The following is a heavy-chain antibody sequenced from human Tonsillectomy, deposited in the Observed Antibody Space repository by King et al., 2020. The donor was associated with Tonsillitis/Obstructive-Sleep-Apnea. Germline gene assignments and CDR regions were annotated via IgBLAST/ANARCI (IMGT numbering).Heavy chain of an antibody. J-gene: IGHJ1*01. V-gene: IGHV1-46*01. D-gene: IGHD2-2*01. CDR3: ARARDVVVPAATQYFQH. CDR2: INPSGGST. Sequence: VQLVESGAEVKKPGASVKVSCKASGYTFTSYYMHWVRQAPGQGLEWMGIINPSGGSTSYAQKFQGRVTMTRDTSTSTVYMKLSSLRSEDTAVYYCARARDVVVPAATQYFQHWGQGTLVTVSS. CDR1: GYTFTSYY.